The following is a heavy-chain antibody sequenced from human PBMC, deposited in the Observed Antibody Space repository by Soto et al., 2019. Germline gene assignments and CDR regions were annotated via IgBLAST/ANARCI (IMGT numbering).Heavy chain of an antibody. Sequence: QVQLQESGPGLVKPSETLSLTCTVSGGSISSYYWSWIRQPPGKGLDWIGYIYYSGSTNYTPSLKSRVTISVDTSKNQFSLKLSSVTAADTAVYYCARRYGGNLDYWGQGTLVTVSS. V-gene: IGHV4-59*08. CDR1: GGSISSYY. D-gene: IGHD1-26*01. J-gene: IGHJ4*02. CDR2: IYYSGST. CDR3: ARRYGGNLDY.